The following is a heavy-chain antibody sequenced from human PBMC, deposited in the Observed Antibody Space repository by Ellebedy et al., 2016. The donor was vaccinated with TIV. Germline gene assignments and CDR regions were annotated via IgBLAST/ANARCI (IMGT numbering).Heavy chain of an antibody. CDR1: GLNVFSSYS. J-gene: IGHJ4*02. CDR2: ITGSSDIT. D-gene: IGHD4-11*01. Sequence: GESLKISCAASGLNVFSSYSMDWVRQTPGKGLEWVSYITGSSDITYYADSVKGRFTISRDNSKDTLYLQMNSLRAEDTAVYYCARDLDRNYPGAYFDYWGQGTLVTVSA. V-gene: IGHV3-48*01. CDR3: ARDLDRNYPGAYFDY.